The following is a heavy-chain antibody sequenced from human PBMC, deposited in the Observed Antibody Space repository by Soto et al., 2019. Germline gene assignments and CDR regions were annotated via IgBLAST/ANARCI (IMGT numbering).Heavy chain of an antibody. D-gene: IGHD5-12*01. CDR3: ASLRRDYYYGMDV. J-gene: IGHJ6*02. V-gene: IGHV5-51*01. CDR2: IYPGDSDT. Sequence: PGESLKISCKGSGYSFTSYWIGWVRQVPGKGLEWMGIIYPGDSDTRYSPSFQGQVTISADKSISTAYLQWSSLKASDTAMYYCASLRRDYYYGMDVWGQGTTVTVSS. CDR1: GYSFTSYW.